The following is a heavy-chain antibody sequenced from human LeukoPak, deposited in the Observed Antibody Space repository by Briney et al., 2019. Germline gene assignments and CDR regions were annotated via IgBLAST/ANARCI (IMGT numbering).Heavy chain of an antibody. CDR2: INSDGSST. V-gene: IGHV3-74*01. CDR1: GFTFSSYW. CDR3: AIAYYYYYMDV. Sequence: GGSLRLSRAASGFTFSSYWMHWVRQAPGKGLVWVSRINSDGSSTSYADSVKGRFTISRDNAKNTLYLQMNSLRAEDTAVYYCAIAYYYYYMDVWGKGTTVTVSS. J-gene: IGHJ6*03.